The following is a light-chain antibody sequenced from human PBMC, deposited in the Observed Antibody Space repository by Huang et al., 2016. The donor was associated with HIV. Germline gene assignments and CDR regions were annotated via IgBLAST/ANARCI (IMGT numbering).Light chain of an antibody. V-gene: IGKV2-30*01. CDR2: KRS. CDR3: MQASHGAAT. CDR1: QSFVYGDGNIY. Sequence: DVLLHQSPLSLPVTLGQPAFITCKSNQSFVYGDGNIYLNWFHQRPGHSPRRLIYKRSNRDSGVPDRFSAGGSGTDFTLWISEVEAEDVGDYYCMQASHGAATFGQGTRVDIK. J-gene: IGKJ1*01.